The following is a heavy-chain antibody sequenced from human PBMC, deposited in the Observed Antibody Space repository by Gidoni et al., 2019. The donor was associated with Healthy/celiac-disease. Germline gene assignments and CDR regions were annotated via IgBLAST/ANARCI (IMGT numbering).Heavy chain of an antibody. CDR3: ARAAYSGYPVDTAILRWGMDV. CDR1: GFTFSSYA. Sequence: QVQLVESGGGVVQPGRYLRLSCAASGFTFSSYAMHWVRQAPGKGLEWVAVISYDGSNKYYADSVKGRFTISRDNSKNTLYLQMNSLRAEDTAVYYCARAAYSGYPVDTAILRWGMDVWGQGTTVTVSS. D-gene: IGHD5-18*01. V-gene: IGHV3-30*04. CDR2: ISYDGSNK. J-gene: IGHJ6*02.